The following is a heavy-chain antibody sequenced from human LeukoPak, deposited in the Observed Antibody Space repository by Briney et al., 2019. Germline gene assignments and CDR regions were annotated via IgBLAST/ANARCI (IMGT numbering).Heavy chain of an antibody. CDR1: GYTFTGYY. Sequence: ASVKVSCKASGYTFTGYYMHWVRQAPGQGLEWMGWINPNSGGTNYAQKFQGRVTMTRDTSISTAYMELSRPRSDDTAVYYCARDRVSGSPDYYYYYMDVWGKGTTVTVSS. J-gene: IGHJ6*03. CDR3: ARDRVSGSPDYYYYYMDV. CDR2: INPNSGGT. D-gene: IGHD1-26*01. V-gene: IGHV1-2*02.